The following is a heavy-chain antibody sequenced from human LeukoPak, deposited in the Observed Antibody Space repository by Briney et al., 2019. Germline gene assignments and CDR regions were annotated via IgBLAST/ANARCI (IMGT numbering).Heavy chain of an antibody. D-gene: IGHD3-3*01. CDR3: ARGSDFWSGYYHDY. J-gene: IGHJ4*02. CDR2: INHSGST. V-gene: IGHV4-34*01. CDR1: GGSFSGYY. Sequence: PSETLSLTCAVYGGSFSGYYWSWIRQPPGKGPEWIGEINHSGSTNYNPSLKSRVTISVDTSKNQFSLKLSSVTAADTAVYYCARGSDFWSGYYHDYWGQGTLVTVSS.